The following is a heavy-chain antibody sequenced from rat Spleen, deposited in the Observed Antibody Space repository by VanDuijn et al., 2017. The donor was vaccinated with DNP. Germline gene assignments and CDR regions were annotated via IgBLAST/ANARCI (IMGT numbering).Heavy chain of an antibody. CDR2: IRTDSGRT. CDR1: GFIFSNYD. V-gene: IGHV5S11*01. D-gene: IGHD1-3*01. CDR3: ARRDGSYYFDY. J-gene: IGHJ2*01. Sequence: EVHLVESGGGLVQPGRSLKLSCAASGFIFSNYDMAWVRQAPTKGLEWVTSIRTDSGRTYYRDSVKGRFTVSRDNAKSTLYLQMDSLRSEETATYYCARRDGSYYFDYWGQGVMVTVSS.